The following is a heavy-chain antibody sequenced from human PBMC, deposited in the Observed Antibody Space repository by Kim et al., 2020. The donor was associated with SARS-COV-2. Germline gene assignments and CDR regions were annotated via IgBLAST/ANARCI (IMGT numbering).Heavy chain of an antibody. CDR3: AKEKDVLGPFDY. D-gene: IGHD3-16*01. CDR2: ISNDGNSQ. J-gene: IGHJ4*02. CDR1: GFTFSNYG. Sequence: GGSLRLSCAASGFTFSNYGMHWVRRAPGKGLEWVAGISNDGNSQEFADSVKGRFTISRDNSGNTLSLQLNSLRDDDTAVYYCAKEKDVLGPFDYWGQGTLVTVSS. V-gene: IGHV3-30*19.